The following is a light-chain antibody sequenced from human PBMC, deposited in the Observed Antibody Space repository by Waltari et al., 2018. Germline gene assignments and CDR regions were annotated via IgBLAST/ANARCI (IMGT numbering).Light chain of an antibody. Sequence: EIVMTQSPATLSVSPGERATHSCRASQSISNKLGWYQQKPGQAPRLLIYDASTRATGVPVTFSGSGSGTEFTLTISSLQSEDFVVYYCQQYNSWPYTFGQGTKLEIK. CDR3: QQYNSWPYT. J-gene: IGKJ2*01. CDR1: QSISNK. CDR2: DAS. V-gene: IGKV3-15*01.